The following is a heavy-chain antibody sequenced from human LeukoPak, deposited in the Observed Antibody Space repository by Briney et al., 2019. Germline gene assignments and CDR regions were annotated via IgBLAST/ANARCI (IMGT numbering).Heavy chain of an antibody. V-gene: IGHV3-15*01. D-gene: IGHD5-18*01. CDR3: TTVSEYSYGYEFDY. J-gene: IGHJ4*02. CDR1: GFTFSNAW. Sequence: PGGSLRLSCAASGFTFSNAWMSWVRQAPGKGLEWVGRIKSKTDGGTIDYAAPVKGRFTISRDDSKNTLYLQMNSLKTEDTAVYYCTTVSEYSYGYEFDYWGQGTLVTVSS. CDR2: IKSKTDGGTI.